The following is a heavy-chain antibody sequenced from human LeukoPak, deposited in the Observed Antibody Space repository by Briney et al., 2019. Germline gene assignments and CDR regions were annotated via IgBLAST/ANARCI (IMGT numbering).Heavy chain of an antibody. CDR1: GSSFIKSD. CDR3: VRGLYNSGQFDP. J-gene: IGHJ5*02. D-gene: IGHD5-12*01. CDR2: ISSSGDT. Sequence: GRSRKASVAPSGSSFIKSDIRWSCQATRKCQKLVSGISSSGDTFYQDYVKGRFTISRENGENSLFLQRNSLRTGDTAVYYCVRGLYNSGQFDPWGQGTLVTVSS. V-gene: IGHV3-13*04.